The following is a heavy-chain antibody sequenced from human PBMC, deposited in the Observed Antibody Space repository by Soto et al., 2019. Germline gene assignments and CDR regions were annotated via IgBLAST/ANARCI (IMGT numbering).Heavy chain of an antibody. CDR2: IYYSGST. V-gene: IGHV4-31*03. CDR1: AGSISSGGYY. D-gene: IGHD1-26*01. Sequence: QVHLQESGPGLVKPSQTLSLTCTVSAGSISSGGYYWSWIRQHPGKGLEWIGSIYYSGSTYYNPSLKSRVTVSVDTSKNQFSLNLSSVTAADTAVYYCARESGSYDFDYWGQGTLVTVSS. CDR3: ARESGSYDFDY. J-gene: IGHJ4*02.